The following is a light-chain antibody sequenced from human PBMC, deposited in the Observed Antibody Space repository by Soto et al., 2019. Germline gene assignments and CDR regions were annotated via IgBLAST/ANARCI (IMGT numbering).Light chain of an antibody. J-gene: IGLJ2*01. CDR2: GNS. CDR3: QSYDSSLSGVV. Sequence: QSVLTQPPSVSGAPGQRVTISCTGSSSNIGAGYDVHWYQQLPGTHPKLLIYGNSKRPSGVPDRFSGSKSVTSASLAITGLQAEDEADYYCQSYDSSLSGVVFGGGTKLTVL. V-gene: IGLV1-40*01. CDR1: SSNIGAGYD.